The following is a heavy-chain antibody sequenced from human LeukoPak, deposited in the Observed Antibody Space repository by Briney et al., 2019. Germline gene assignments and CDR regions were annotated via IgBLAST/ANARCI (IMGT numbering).Heavy chain of an antibody. Sequence: GASVKVSCKASGYTFSNYGITWVRQAPGQGLEWMGWISTYSGNTNYAQKLQGRVTMTTDTSTSTAYMELRSLTSDDTAVYNCARNYGDQGSQFDYWGQGTLVTVSS. CDR2: ISTYSGNT. CDR3: ARNYGDQGSQFDY. CDR1: GYTFSNYG. V-gene: IGHV1-18*01. D-gene: IGHD4-17*01. J-gene: IGHJ4*02.